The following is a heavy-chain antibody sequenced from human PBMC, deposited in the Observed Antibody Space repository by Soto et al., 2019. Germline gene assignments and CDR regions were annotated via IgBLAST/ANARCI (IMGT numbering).Heavy chain of an antibody. Sequence: ASVKVSCKVSGYTLTELSMHWVRQAPGKGLEWMGGFDPEDGETIYAQKFQGRVTMTEDTSTDTAYMELSSLRSEDTAVYYCATVRFLEGLLPSSSGYYGMDGWGQGTTVTVSS. CDR2: FDPEDGET. D-gene: IGHD3-3*01. V-gene: IGHV1-24*01. J-gene: IGHJ6*02. CDR1: GYTLTELS. CDR3: ATVRFLEGLLPSSSGYYGMDG.